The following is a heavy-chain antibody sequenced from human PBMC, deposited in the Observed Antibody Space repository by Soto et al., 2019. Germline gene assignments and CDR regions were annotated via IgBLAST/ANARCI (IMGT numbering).Heavy chain of an antibody. CDR1: GGSISSYY. CDR3: ARGPPGGLQWLVPFDY. V-gene: IGHV4-4*07. J-gene: IGHJ4*02. D-gene: IGHD6-19*01. Sequence: KPSETLSLTCTVSGGSISSYYWSWIRQPARKGLEWIGRIYTSGSTNYNPSLKSRVTMSVDTSKNQFSLKLSSVTAADTAVYYCARGPPGGLQWLVPFDYWGQGTLVTVSS. CDR2: IYTSGST.